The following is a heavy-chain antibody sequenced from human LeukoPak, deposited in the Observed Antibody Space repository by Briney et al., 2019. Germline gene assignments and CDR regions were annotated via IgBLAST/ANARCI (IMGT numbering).Heavy chain of an antibody. V-gene: IGHV3-30*03. CDR2: ISYDGSNK. Sequence: GGSLRLSCAASGFTFSSYGMHWVRQAPGKGLEWVAVISYDGSNKYYADSVKGRFTISRDNSKNTLYLQMNSLRAEDTAVYYCARVGYCSGGSCYGLFDYWGQGTLVTVSS. CDR1: GFTFSSYG. D-gene: IGHD2-15*01. J-gene: IGHJ4*02. CDR3: ARVGYCSGGSCYGLFDY.